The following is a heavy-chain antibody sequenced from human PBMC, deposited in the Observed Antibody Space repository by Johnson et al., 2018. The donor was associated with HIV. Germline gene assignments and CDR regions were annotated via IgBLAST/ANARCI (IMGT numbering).Heavy chain of an antibody. D-gene: IGHD5-12*01. CDR1: GFTVSNYY. Sequence: VQLVESGGGLVQPGGSLRLSCAASGFTVSNYYMTWVRQSPGKGLEWVSVIYSDGSTYYADSVQGRFTVSRDNSQNLLYLQLSSLRAEDTAVYYCARDAPNFFTSGVRDDAFDIWGPGTMVTVSS. CDR2: IYSDGST. CDR3: ARDAPNFFTSGVRDDAFDI. V-gene: IGHV3-66*01. J-gene: IGHJ3*02.